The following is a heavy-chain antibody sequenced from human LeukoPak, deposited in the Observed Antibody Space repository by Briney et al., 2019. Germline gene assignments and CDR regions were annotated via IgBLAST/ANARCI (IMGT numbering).Heavy chain of an antibody. Sequence: TSETLSLTCAVYGGSFSGYYWSWIRQPPGKGLEWIGEINHSGSTNYNPSLKSRVTTSVDTSKNQFSLKLSSVTAADTAVYYCARDPVGLRYGLDVWGQGTTVTVSS. J-gene: IGHJ6*02. CDR3: ARDPVGLRYGLDV. CDR1: GGSFSGYY. CDR2: INHSGST. D-gene: IGHD5-12*01. V-gene: IGHV4-34*01.